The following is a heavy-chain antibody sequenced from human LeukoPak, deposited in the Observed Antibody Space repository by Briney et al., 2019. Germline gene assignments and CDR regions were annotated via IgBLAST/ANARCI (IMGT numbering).Heavy chain of an antibody. CDR1: GGSISSYY. Sequence: PSETLSLTCTVSGGSISSYYWSWIREPPGKGLEWIGYIYYSESTNYKRSLKSRVTISVDTSKIQFSLKLSSVTAADTAVYYCARDPVDYFDYWDQGTLVTVSS. V-gene: IGHV4-59*01. CDR3: ARDPVDYFDY. J-gene: IGHJ4*02. CDR2: IYYSEST.